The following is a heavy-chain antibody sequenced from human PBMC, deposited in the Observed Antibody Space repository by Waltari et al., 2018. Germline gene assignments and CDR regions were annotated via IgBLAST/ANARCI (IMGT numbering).Heavy chain of an antibody. V-gene: IGHV3-9*01. CDR3: AKDTTVKGFDY. CDR2: ISWNSGSI. J-gene: IGHJ4*02. CDR1: GFTFADYA. Sequence: EVQLVESGGGLVQPGRSLRLSCAASGFTFADYAMHWVRQAPGKGRGWVAGISWNSGSIGYADSVKGRFTISRDNAKNSLYLQMNSLRAEDTALYYCAKDTTVKGFDYWGQGTLVTVSS.